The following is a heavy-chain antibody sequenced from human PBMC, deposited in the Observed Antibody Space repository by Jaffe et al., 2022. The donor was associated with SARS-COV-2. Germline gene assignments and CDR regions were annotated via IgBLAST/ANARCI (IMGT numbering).Heavy chain of an antibody. V-gene: IGHV3-49*03. D-gene: IGHD7-27*01. Sequence: EVQLVESGGGLVQPGRSLRLSCTASGFTFGDYAMSWFRQAPGKGLEWVGFIRSKAYGGTTEYAASVKGRFTISRDDSKSIAYLQMNSLKTEDTAVYYCTRDDLTGSTPDAFDIWGQGTMVTVSS. J-gene: IGHJ3*02. CDR3: TRDDLTGSTPDAFDI. CDR2: IRSKAYGGTT. CDR1: GFTFGDYA.